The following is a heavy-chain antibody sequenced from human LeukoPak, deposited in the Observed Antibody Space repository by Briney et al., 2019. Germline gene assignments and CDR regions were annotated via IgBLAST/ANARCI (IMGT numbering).Heavy chain of an antibody. V-gene: IGHV3-30*03. CDR2: ISYDGSSH. CDR3: AREEDGYNPYYYYGMDV. J-gene: IGHJ6*02. CDR1: GFNFNDYA. D-gene: IGHD5-24*01. Sequence: GGSLRPSCAASGFNFNDYAMHWVRQAPGKGLDWVATISYDGSSHFLADSVKGRFTISRDNAKNSLYLQMNSLRADDTAVYYCAREEDGYNPYYYYGMDVWGQGTTVTVSS.